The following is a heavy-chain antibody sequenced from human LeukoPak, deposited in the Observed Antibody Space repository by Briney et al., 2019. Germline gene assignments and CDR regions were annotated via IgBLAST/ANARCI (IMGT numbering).Heavy chain of an antibody. CDR1: GFTFSSYA. CDR3: AKDPAKSDAFDI. V-gene: IGHV3-23*01. CDR2: ISGSGGST. Sequence: GGSPRLSCAASGFTFSSYAMSWVRQAPGKGLEWVSAISGSGGSTYYADSVKGRFTISRDNSKNTLYLQMNSLRAEDTAVYYCAKDPAKSDAFDIWGQGTMVTVSS. J-gene: IGHJ3*02. D-gene: IGHD2-2*01.